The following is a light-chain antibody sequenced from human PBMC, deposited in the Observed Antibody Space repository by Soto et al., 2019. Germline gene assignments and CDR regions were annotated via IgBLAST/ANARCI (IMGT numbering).Light chain of an antibody. V-gene: IGLV2-14*01. CDR2: EIS. J-gene: IGLJ2*01. CDR3: ASYTSRTSVV. CDR1: SSDVGRYNY. Sequence: QSALTQPASVSGSPGQSITISCTGTSSDVGRYNYVSWYQQYPGKAPKLIIFEISIRPSGVSNRFSGSKSGTTASLTISGLQTDDDADYYCASYTSRTSVVFGGGTKLTVL.